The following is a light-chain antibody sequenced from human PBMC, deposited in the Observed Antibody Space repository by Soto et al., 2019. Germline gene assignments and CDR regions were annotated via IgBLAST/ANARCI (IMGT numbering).Light chain of an antibody. CDR3: HRRSNWPRT. CDR2: DAS. CDR1: QSVSSY. Sequence: EIVLTQSPATLSLSPGERATLSCRASQSVSSYLAWYQQKPGQAPRLLIYDASNRATGIPARFSGSGSGTDFTLTISSLEPEDFAVYYCHRRSNWPRTFGQGTKVETK. J-gene: IGKJ1*01. V-gene: IGKV3-11*01.